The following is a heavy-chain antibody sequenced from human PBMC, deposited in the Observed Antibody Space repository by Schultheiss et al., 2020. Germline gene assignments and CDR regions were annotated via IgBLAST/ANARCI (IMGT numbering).Heavy chain of an antibody. CDR2: IYYSGST. Sequence: SETLSLTCTVSGYSISSGYYWGWIRQPPGKGLEWIGYIYYSGSTYYNPSLKSRVTISVDTSKNQFSLKLSSVTAADTAVHYCARDGPVYCSSTSCTSIDYWGQGTLVNVSS. J-gene: IGHJ4*02. CDR1: GYSISSGYY. V-gene: IGHV4-38-2*02. D-gene: IGHD2-2*01. CDR3: ARDGPVYCSSTSCTSIDY.